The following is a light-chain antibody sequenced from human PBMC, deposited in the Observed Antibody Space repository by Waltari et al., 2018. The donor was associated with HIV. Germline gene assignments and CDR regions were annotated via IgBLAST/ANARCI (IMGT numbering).Light chain of an antibody. CDR3: SSYTSTTTLEV. Sequence: QSALTQPASVSGSPGQSITISCTGTSSDVAGYSYVSWYQHHPGKAPKLMIFDVSNRLSGVSDRFSGSKSGNTASLTISGLQVEDEADYYCSSYTSTTTLEVFGGGTKLTVL. J-gene: IGLJ2*01. CDR2: DVS. CDR1: SSDVAGYSY. V-gene: IGLV2-14*03.